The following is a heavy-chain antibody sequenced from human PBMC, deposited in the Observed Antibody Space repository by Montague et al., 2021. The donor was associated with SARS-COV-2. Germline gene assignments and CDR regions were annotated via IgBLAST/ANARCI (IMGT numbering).Heavy chain of an antibody. CDR2: TYYRSKWYN. CDR3: ARGIWFGELLTGYYYYGMDV. Sequence: CVISGDSVSSNSAAWNWIRQSPSRGLEWLGRTYYRSKWYNDYAVSVKSRITINPDTSKNQFSLQLNSVTPEDTAVYYCARGIWFGELLTGYYYYGMDVWGQGTMVTVSS. CDR1: GDSVSSNSAA. J-gene: IGHJ6*02. V-gene: IGHV6-1*01. D-gene: IGHD3-10*01.